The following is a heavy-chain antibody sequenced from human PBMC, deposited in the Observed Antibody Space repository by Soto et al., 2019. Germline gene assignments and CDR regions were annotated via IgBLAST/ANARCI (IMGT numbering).Heavy chain of an antibody. CDR1: GFTFSSYG. CDR2: ISCDESDE. Sequence: GGSLRLSCAASGFTFSSYGMHWVRQAPGKGLEWVAVISCDESDEFYADSVKGRFTISRDKSKNTLYLQMNSLRTEDTAVYYCEKLERERLLLNGFDIWGQVTMVTVSS. V-gene: IGHV3-30*18. D-gene: IGHD1-26*01. J-gene: IGHJ3*02. CDR3: EKLERERLLLNGFDI.